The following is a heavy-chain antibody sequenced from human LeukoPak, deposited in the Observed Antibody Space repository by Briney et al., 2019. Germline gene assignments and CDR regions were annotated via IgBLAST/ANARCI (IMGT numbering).Heavy chain of an antibody. Sequence: GGSLRLSCAASGFSVSSNHMSWVRQAPGKGLEWVSTISDAGVSTYYTDSVKGRFTISRDNSKNTLYLQMNSLRAEDTAVYYCAKDDDYGGKIFWGQGALVTVSS. J-gene: IGHJ4*02. CDR1: GFSVSSNH. CDR2: ISDAGVST. CDR3: AKDDDYGGKIF. D-gene: IGHD4-23*01. V-gene: IGHV3-23*01.